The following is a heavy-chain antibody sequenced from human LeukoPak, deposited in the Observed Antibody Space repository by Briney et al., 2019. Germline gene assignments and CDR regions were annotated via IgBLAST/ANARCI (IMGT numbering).Heavy chain of an antibody. CDR3: AKITRSTVTIGYDY. V-gene: IGHV3-23*01. J-gene: IGHJ4*02. Sequence: QPGGSLRLSCAASGFTFSSYAMSWVRQAPGKGLEWVSAISGSGGSTYYADSVKGRFTISRDNSKNTLYLQMNSLRAEDTAVYYCAKITRSTVTIGYDYWGQGTLVTVSS. CDR1: GFTFSSYA. CDR2: ISGSGGST. D-gene: IGHD4-17*01.